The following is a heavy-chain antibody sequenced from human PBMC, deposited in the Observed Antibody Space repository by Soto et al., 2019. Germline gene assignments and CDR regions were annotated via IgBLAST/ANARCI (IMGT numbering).Heavy chain of an antibody. Sequence: SETLSLTCTVSGGSISSGYYYWSWIRQPPGKGLEWIGYIYNSGITNFNPSLKSRVTISIDTPKNQFSLKLTSVTAADTAVYYCARLDVVHDYVEHWGLGTLVTVS. CDR1: GGSISSGYYY. CDR2: IYNSGIT. CDR3: ARLDVVHDYVEH. V-gene: IGHV4-30-4*01. J-gene: IGHJ5*02. D-gene: IGHD4-17*01.